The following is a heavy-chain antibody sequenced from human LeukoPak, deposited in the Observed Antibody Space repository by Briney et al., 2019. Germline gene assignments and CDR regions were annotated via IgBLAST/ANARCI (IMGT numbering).Heavy chain of an antibody. CDR2: ISSDGSST. J-gene: IGHJ4*02. Sequence: GGALRLSCAASGFTFRNHWMHWGRQSPGKGLVLVSRISSDGSSTTYADTVKGRSTITRDNAKNTLYLQMNNLRAEDTAMYDCAREHRVTGRPNFDYWGQGTLVIVSS. D-gene: IGHD6-6*01. CDR3: AREHRVTGRPNFDY. CDR1: GFTFRNHW. V-gene: IGHV3-74*03.